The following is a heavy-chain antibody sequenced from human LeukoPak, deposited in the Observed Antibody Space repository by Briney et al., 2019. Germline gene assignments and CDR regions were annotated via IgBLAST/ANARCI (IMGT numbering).Heavy chain of an antibody. CDR2: IYYSGST. V-gene: IGHV4-39*01. CDR3: ASHYDFWSGYYAFDI. D-gene: IGHD3-3*01. Sequence: SETLSLTCTVSGGSISSSSYYWGWIRQPPGKGLEWIGSIYYSGSTYYNPSLKSRVTISVDTSKNQFSLKLSSVTAADTAVYYCASHYDFWSGYYAFDIWGQGTMVTVSS. J-gene: IGHJ3*02. CDR1: GGSISSSSYY.